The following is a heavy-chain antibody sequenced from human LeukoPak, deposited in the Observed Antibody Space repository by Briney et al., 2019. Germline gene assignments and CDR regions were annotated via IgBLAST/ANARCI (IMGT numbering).Heavy chain of an antibody. J-gene: IGHJ4*02. CDR3: TRFALGVVAATH. V-gene: IGHV4-38-2*02. CDR2: IYHSGST. CDR1: GYSISSGYY. D-gene: IGHD2-15*01. Sequence: SETLSLTCTVSGYSISSGYYWGWIRQPPGKGLEWIGSIYHSGSTYYNPSLKSRVTISVDTSENQFSLKLSSVTAADTAVYYCTRFALGVVAATHWGQGTLVTVSS.